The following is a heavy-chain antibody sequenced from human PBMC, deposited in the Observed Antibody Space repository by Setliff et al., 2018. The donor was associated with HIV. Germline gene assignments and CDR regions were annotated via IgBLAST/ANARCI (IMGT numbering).Heavy chain of an antibody. V-gene: IGHV4-39*01. J-gene: IGHJ4*02. Sequence: ASETLSLTCTVSGGSISSSSYYWGWIRQSPGKGLEWIGSIYYSGSTYYNPSLKSRVTISVDTSKNQFSLKLSSVTAADTAVYYCARHIVVVVAATRFDYWGQGTLVTVSS. CDR3: ARHIVVVVAATRFDY. D-gene: IGHD2-15*01. CDR2: IYYSGST. CDR1: GGSISSSSYY.